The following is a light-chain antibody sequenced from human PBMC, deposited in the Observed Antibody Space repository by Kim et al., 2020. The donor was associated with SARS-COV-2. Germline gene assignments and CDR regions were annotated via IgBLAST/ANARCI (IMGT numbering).Light chain of an antibody. V-gene: IGKV1-5*03. Sequence: DIQMTQSPSTLSASVGDRVTITCRASQSISSWLAWYQQKPGKAPKFLFYKASSLESGVPSRFSGSGSGTEFTLTISSLQPDDFATYYCQQYNSYSPLTFGGGTKVDIK. J-gene: IGKJ4*01. CDR2: KAS. CDR1: QSISSW. CDR3: QQYNSYSPLT.